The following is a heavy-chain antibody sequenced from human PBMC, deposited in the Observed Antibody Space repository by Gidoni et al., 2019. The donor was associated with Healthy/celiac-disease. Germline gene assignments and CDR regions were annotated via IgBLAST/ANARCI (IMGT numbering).Heavy chain of an antibody. J-gene: IGHJ4*02. CDR1: AFTFSSYA. CDR2: ISGSGGSS. V-gene: IGHV3-23*01. CDR3: ASPTLRYFDWLLGY. D-gene: IGHD3-9*01. Sequence: EVQLLASGGGLVQPGGSLRLSCAAAAFTFSSYAMSWVRQAPGKGLEWVSAISGSGGSSYYADSVKGRFTIYRDNSKNTLYLKMNSLRAEDTAVYYCASPTLRYFDWLLGYWGQGTLVTVSS.